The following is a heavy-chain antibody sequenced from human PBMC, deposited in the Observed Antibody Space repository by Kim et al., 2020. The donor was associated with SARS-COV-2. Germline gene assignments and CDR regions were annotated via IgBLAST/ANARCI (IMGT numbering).Heavy chain of an antibody. CDR1: GYTFTSYG. CDR3: ARDRTGQNDYGDVWFDP. J-gene: IGHJ5*02. V-gene: IGHV1-18*01. Sequence: ASVKVSCKASGYTFTSYGISWVRQAPGQGLEWMGWISAYNGNTNYAQKLQGRVTMTTETSTSTAYMELRSLRSDDTAVYYCARDRTGQNDYGDVWFDPWGQGTLVTVSS. D-gene: IGHD4-17*01. CDR2: ISAYNGNT.